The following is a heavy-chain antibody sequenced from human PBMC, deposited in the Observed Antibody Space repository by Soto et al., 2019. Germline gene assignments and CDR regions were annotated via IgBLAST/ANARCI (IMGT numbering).Heavy chain of an antibody. CDR1: GDIFINYW. J-gene: IGHJ4*02. CDR2: VYPRDSDT. Sequence: GESLKSDCKTSGDIFINYWIGWVRQMPGKGLEWMGIVYPRDSDTRYSPSFQGQVTISADRSTGTAFLQWRSLKASDTALYYCARPPLPGYSIHFNSWGQGTLVTVSS. CDR3: ARPPLPGYSIHFNS. V-gene: IGHV5-51*01. D-gene: IGHD2-15*01.